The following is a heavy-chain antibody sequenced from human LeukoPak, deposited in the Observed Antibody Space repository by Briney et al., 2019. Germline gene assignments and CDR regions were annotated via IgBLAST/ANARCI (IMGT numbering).Heavy chain of an antibody. J-gene: IGHJ4*02. CDR2: ISSRGGTT. V-gene: IGHV3-23*01. D-gene: IGHD6-19*01. CDR3: AKAHSSAWYYFEY. Sequence: GGSLRLSCVASGFTFSTYAMSWVRQAPGKGLEWVSSISSRGGTTYYADSVKGRFTISRDNSKNTVSLQMNSLRAEDTAIYYCAKAHSSAWYYFEYWGQGTLVTVSS. CDR1: GFTFSTYA.